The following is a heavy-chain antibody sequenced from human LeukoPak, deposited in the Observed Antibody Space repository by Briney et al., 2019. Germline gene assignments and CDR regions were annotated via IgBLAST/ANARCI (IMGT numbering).Heavy chain of an antibody. CDR2: IYYSGST. D-gene: IGHD3-16*01. CDR3: ASPGGGPTKY. V-gene: IGHV4-39*01. J-gene: IGHJ4*02. CDR1: GSSISSGGYY. Sequence: SETLSLTCTVSGSSISSGGYYWGWIRQPPGKGLEWIGSIYYSGSTYYNPSLKSRVTISVDTSKSQFSLKLSSVTAADTAVYYCASPGGGPTKYWGQGTLVSVSS.